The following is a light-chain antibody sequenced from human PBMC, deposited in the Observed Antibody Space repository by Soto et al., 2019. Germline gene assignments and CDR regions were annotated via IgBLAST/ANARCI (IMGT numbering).Light chain of an antibody. CDR2: EAS. CDR1: QSISGS. Sequence: DIQMTQSPSTLSASVGDRVTITCRASQSISGSLAWYQQKPGKAPKLLSYEASNLKSGVPSRFSGSGSGTEDTLTISSLQPDDSASYYCQQYHGYCTFGQGTRVYIK. V-gene: IGKV1-5*03. J-gene: IGKJ1*01. CDR3: QQYHGYCT.